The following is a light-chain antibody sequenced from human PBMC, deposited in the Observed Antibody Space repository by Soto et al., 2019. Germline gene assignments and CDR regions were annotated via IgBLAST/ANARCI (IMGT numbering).Light chain of an antibody. CDR3: TSFTSRSTVV. V-gene: IGLV2-14*01. Sequence: QSALTQPASVSGSPGKSITISCTGTTSDVGGYTYVSWYQHHPGKAPKLLIYEVSNRPSGVSDRFSGSKSGNTASLTISGLQTEDEADYYCTSFTSRSTVVFGGGTKLTVL. CDR1: TSDVGGYTY. J-gene: IGLJ2*01. CDR2: EVS.